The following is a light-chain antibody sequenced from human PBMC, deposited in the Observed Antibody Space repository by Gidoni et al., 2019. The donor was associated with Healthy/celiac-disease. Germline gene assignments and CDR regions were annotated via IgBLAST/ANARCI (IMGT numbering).Light chain of an antibody. V-gene: IGKV3-20*01. CDR2: GAS. CDR3: QQYGSSPQT. Sequence: EIVLTQSPGTLSLSPGERATLSCRASHSVSSSYLAWYQQKQCQAPRLLIYGASSRATGIPDRFSGRGSGTGFTLTISRLEPEEFAVYYCQQYGSSPQTFGQGTKVEIK. J-gene: IGKJ1*01. CDR1: HSVSSSY.